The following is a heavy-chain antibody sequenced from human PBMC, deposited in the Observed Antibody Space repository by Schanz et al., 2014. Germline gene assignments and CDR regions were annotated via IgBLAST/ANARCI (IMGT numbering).Heavy chain of an antibody. CDR3: ARNRGSGGQNWYFDL. V-gene: IGHV3-21*04. Sequence: EVQLVASGGGLVQPGGSLRLSCAASGFTFSDYSMNWVRQAPGKGPEWVSAISGSGGSTYYADSVKGRFTISRDNTKNSLFLQLNSLRADDTAVYYCARNRGSGGQNWYFDLWGRGTLVTVSS. CDR1: GFTFSDYS. D-gene: IGHD1-26*01. J-gene: IGHJ2*01. CDR2: ISGSGGST.